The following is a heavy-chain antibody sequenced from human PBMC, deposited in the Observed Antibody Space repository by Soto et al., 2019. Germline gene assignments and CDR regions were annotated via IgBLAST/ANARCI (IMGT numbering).Heavy chain of an antibody. CDR3: ATAVRFLEWLHLICDY. J-gene: IGHJ4*02. Sequence: QVQLVQSGAEVKKPGASVKVSCKVSGYTLTELSMHWVRQAPGKGLEWMGGFDPEDGETIYAQKFQGRVTMTEDTSTDTAYMELSSLRSEDTAVYYCATAVRFLEWLHLICDYWGQGTLVTVSS. CDR2: FDPEDGET. CDR1: GYTLTELS. D-gene: IGHD3-3*01. V-gene: IGHV1-24*01.